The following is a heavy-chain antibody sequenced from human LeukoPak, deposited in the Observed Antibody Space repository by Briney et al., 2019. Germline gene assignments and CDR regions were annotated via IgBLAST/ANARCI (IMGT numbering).Heavy chain of an antibody. D-gene: IGHD6-13*01. J-gene: IGHJ4*02. CDR1: GGSISSYY. CDR3: AAIAAAGTVYFDY. Sequence: PSETLSLTCTVSGGSISSYYWSWIRQPPGKGLGWIGYIYYSGSTNYNPSLKSRVTISVDTSKNQFSLKLSSVTAADTAVYYCAAIAAAGTVYFDYWGQGTLVTVSS. V-gene: IGHV4-59*01. CDR2: IYYSGST.